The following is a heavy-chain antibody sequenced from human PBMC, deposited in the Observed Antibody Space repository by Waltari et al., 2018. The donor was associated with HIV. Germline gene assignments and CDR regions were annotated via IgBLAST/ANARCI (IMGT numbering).Heavy chain of an antibody. J-gene: IGHJ4*02. CDR1: GGSISSGSYY. CDR3: AREQQLVHGFDY. CDR2: IYTSGST. Sequence: QVQLQESGPGLVKPSQTLSLTCTVSGGSISSGSYYWSWIRQPAGKGLEWIGRIYTSGSTNYNPSLKRRGTISVDTSKNQFSLKLSSVTAADTAVYYWAREQQLVHGFDYWGQGTLVTVSS. D-gene: IGHD6-13*01. V-gene: IGHV4-61*02.